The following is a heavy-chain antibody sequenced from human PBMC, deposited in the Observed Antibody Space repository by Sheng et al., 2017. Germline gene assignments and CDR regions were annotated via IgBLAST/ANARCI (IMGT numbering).Heavy chain of an antibody. D-gene: IGHD3-22*01. V-gene: IGHV4-39*07. CDR2: IYYSGST. J-gene: IGHJ5*02. CDR1: GGSISSSSYY. Sequence: QLQLQESGPGLVKPSETLSLTCTVSGGSISSSSYYWGWIRQPPGKGLEWIGSIYYSGSTYYNPSLKSRVTISVDTSKNQFSLKLSSVTAADTAVYYCAQKPDYYDSSGTSGWFDPWGQGTLGHRSPQ. CDR3: AQKPDYYDSSGTSGWFDP.